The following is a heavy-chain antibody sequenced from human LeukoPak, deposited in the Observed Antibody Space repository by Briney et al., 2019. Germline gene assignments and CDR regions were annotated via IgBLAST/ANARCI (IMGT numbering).Heavy chain of an antibody. J-gene: IGHJ5*02. CDR2: IYYSGST. CDR3: ARAASGYCSSTSCYGADP. CDR1: GGSISSGGYY. V-gene: IGHV4-31*03. Sequence: PSETLSLTCTVSGGSISSGGYYWSWIRQHPGKGLEWIGYIYYSGSTYYNPSLKSRVTISVDTSKNQFSLKLSSVTAADTAVYYCARAASGYCSSTSCYGADPWGQGTLVTASS. D-gene: IGHD2-2*01.